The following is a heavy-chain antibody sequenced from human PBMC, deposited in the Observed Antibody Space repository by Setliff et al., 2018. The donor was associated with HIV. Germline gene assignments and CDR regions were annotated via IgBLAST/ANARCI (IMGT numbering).Heavy chain of an antibody. CDR3: AKTLVVVASPLDF. CDR2: ITYDATRT. Sequence: GGSLRLSCVASGFTFNTFAMHWVRQAPGKGLEWVSVITYDATRTSYADSVKGRFTISRDNVKNSLYLQMNSLRAEDTAVYFCAKTLVVVASPLDFWGQGTLVTVSS. CDR1: GFTFNTFA. D-gene: IGHD2-15*01. V-gene: IGHV3-30*07. J-gene: IGHJ4*02.